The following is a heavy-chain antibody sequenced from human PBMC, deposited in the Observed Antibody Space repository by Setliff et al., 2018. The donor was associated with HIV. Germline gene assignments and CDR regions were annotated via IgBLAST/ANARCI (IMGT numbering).Heavy chain of an antibody. CDR2: ISVYNGQT. J-gene: IGHJ2*01. Sequence: ASVKVCCKASGYSFTTYGISWVRQAPGQGLGWVGWISVYNGQTLYAQKVQDRITVTMDIPKDTAYMELRGLTPDDTAVYYCARGHHFYWYFDLWGPGTLVTVSS. CDR1: GYSFTTYG. CDR3: ARGHHFYWYFDL. V-gene: IGHV1-18*01.